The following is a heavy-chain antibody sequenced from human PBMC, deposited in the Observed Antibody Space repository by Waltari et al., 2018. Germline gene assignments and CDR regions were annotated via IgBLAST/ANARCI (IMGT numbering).Heavy chain of an antibody. CDR1: GGSISSSIYF. V-gene: IGHV4-39*01. CDR2: LNYGGST. J-gene: IGHJ4*02. CDR3: ARHEAYTTRDY. Sequence: QLQLQESGPGLVKPSETLSLTCTFSGGSISSSIYFWGWVRQPPGKGLEWIGSLNYGGSTYYNASLRSRVTISLDTSKNQFSLKVNSVTAADTAVYYCARHEAYTTRDYWGQGTLVTVSS. D-gene: IGHD2-21*01.